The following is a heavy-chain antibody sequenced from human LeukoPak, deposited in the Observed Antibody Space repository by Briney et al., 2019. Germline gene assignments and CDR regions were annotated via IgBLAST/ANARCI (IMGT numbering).Heavy chain of an antibody. Sequence: GGSLRLSCAVSGFTVSSNYMSWVRQAPGKGLEWVSGMSAGGTSTYYADSVKGRFTISRDNSKNTLYLHMDSLRAEDTAIYYCAKMRGIVITFGGVIFDSWGQGTLATVSS. CDR2: MSAGGTST. CDR1: GFTVSSNY. CDR3: AKMRGIVITFGGVIFDS. V-gene: IGHV3-23*01. J-gene: IGHJ4*02. D-gene: IGHD3-16*01.